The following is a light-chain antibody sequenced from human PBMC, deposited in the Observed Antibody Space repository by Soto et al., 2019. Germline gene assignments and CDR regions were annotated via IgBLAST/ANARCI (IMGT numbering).Light chain of an antibody. Sequence: EIVMTQSPATLSVSPGERATLSCRASQSVSSNLAWYQQKPGQDPRLLIYGASTRATGIPTRFSGSGSGTVFTLTISSLQSEDFAVYYGQQYNNWTPWTLGQGTKVDIK. CDR3: QQYNNWTPWT. CDR1: QSVSSN. J-gene: IGKJ1*01. CDR2: GAS. V-gene: IGKV3-15*01.